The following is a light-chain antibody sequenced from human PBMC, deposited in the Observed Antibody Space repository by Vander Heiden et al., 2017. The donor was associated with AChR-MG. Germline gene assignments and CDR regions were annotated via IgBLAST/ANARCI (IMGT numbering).Light chain of an antibody. V-gene: IGKV3-15*01. CDR2: GAF. CDR3: QHYNKGPPTWT. Sequence: EVVMTQSPATLSVSPGERATLSCRASQSIGTYLAWYQQKPGQAPRLLFYGAFSRATGIPARFSGGGSGTEFTLTISSLQSEDFAVHYCQHYNKGPPTWTFGQGTKVEIK. CDR1: QSIGTY. J-gene: IGKJ1*01.